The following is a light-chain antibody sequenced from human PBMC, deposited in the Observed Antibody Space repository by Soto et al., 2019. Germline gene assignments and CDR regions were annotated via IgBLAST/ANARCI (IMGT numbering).Light chain of an antibody. J-gene: IGKJ4*01. V-gene: IGKV1-33*01. CDR2: DAS. CDR3: QQCDSLPLT. Sequence: DIQMTQSPSSLSASVGDRVTITCQASQDISNYLNWYQQKAGKAPKLLIYDASNLETGVPSRFSGSGSGTDFTFTISSLQPEDIAAYYCQQCDSLPLTFGGGTKVEIK. CDR1: QDISNY.